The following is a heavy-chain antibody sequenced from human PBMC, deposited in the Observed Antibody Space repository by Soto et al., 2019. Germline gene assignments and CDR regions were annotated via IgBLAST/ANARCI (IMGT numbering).Heavy chain of an antibody. Sequence: ASVKVSCKASGYTFTGYYMHWVRQAPGQDLEWMGWINPNSGGTNYAQEFRGRVTLTRDTSISTAYMELSRLRSDDTALYYCARDYGDAFDIWGQGTMVTVS. CDR2: INPNSGGT. V-gene: IGHV1-2*02. CDR1: GYTFTGYY. D-gene: IGHD4-17*01. J-gene: IGHJ3*02. CDR3: ARDYGDAFDI.